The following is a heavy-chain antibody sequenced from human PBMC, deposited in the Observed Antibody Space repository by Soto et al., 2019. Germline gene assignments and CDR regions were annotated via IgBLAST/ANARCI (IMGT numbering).Heavy chain of an antibody. CDR3: ARDRGPPRYLYYGMDV. D-gene: IGHD3-10*01. V-gene: IGHV3-7*01. CDR2: IKQDGSGE. J-gene: IGHJ6*02. Sequence: PWGSLRLSCAASGFTFSTYWMSWVRQAPGKGLEWVGNIKQDGSGENYVDSVKGRFTISRDNANHSLYLQMNSLRAEDTAVYYCARDRGPPRYLYYGMDVWGQGTTVTVSS. CDR1: GFTFSTYW.